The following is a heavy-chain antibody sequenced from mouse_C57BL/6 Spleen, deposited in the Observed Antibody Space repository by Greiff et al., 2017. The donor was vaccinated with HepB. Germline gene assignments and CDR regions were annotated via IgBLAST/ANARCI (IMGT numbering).Heavy chain of an antibody. CDR1: GYTFTDYY. D-gene: IGHD3-2*02. J-gene: IGHJ2*01. CDR3: ARWTAQATGY. Sequence: EVQLQQSGPELVKPGASVKISCKASGYTFTDYYMNWVKQSHGKSLEWIGDINPNNGGTSYNQKFKGKATLTVDKSSSTAYMELRSLTSEDSAVYYCARWTAQATGYWGQGTTLTVSS. CDR2: INPNNGGT. V-gene: IGHV1-26*01.